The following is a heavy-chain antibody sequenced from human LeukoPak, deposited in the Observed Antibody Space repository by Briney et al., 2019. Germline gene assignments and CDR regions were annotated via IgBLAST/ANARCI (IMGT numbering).Heavy chain of an antibody. CDR2: IYSNGDT. J-gene: IGHJ4*02. D-gene: IGHD4-17*01. Sequence: SETLSLTCSVSGGSISSTGHYWGWIRQSPEKGLDWIGSIYSNGDTYYNPSVKSRVTMSVDTSKNQFSLKLTSMTAAETTVYYCARSATVTTGYFDYWGQGALVTVSS. CDR3: ARSATVTTGYFDY. CDR1: GGSISSTGHY. V-gene: IGHV4-39*07.